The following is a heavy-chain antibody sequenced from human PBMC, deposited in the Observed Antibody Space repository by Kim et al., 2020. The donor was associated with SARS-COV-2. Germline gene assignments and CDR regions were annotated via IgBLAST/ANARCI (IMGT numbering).Heavy chain of an antibody. CDR3: GTDRDYNIDY. CDR1: GFTFSRTW. Sequence: GGSLRLSCAASGFTFSRTWMHWVSQAPGKGLVWVSRIISDGSSTQYADSVKGRFTISRDNAKNTVYLQMNSLRAEDTAVYYCGTDRDYNIDYWGQGTLVT. J-gene: IGHJ4*02. D-gene: IGHD4-4*01. V-gene: IGHV3-74*01. CDR2: IISDGSST.